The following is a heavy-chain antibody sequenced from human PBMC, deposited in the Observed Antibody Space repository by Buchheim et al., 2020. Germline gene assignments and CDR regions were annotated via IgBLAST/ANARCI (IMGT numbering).Heavy chain of an antibody. CDR3: ARGGTSGSLDY. D-gene: IGHD3-10*01. CDR2: INTDGTDT. CDR1: GFTFSSYW. J-gene: IGHJ4*02. Sequence: EVQLVDSGGGLVQPGGSLRLSCAASGFTFSSYWMHWVRQAPGKGPVWVSRINTDGTDTSYADSVKGRFTISRDNARNTLYLQMNRLEAEDMAVYVCARGGTSGSLDYWGQGTL. V-gene: IGHV3-74*01.